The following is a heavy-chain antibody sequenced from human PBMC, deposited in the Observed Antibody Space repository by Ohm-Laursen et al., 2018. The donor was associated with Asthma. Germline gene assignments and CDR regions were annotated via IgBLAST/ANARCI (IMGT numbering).Heavy chain of an antibody. CDR3: AREAGLGSSWYS. Sequence: ASVKVSCKASGGTFSSYAISWVRQAPGQGLEWMGGIIPIFGIANYAQKFQGRVTITADESTSTAYMELSSLRSEDTAVYYCAREAGLGSSWYSWGQGTLVTVSS. V-gene: IGHV1-69*13. CDR1: GGTFSSYA. CDR2: IIPIFGIA. D-gene: IGHD6-13*01. J-gene: IGHJ4*02.